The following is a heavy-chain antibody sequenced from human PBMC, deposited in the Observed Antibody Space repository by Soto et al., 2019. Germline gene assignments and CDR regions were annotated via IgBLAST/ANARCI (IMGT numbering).Heavy chain of an antibody. J-gene: IGHJ4*02. CDR3: ARVIGGWYEHDY. Sequence: PSETLSLTCTVSGGSLSSFFWSWIRQPPGKGLEWLGYIYYSGSTKYNPSLKSRVTLSVDTSKNQFSLRLNSVTAADTAIYYGARVIGGWYEHDYLCQGTLVTVSS. D-gene: IGHD6-19*01. CDR2: IYYSGST. V-gene: IGHV4-59*01. CDR1: GGSLSSFF.